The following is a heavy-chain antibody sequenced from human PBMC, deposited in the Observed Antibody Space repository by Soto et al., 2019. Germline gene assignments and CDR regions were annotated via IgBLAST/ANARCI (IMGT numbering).Heavy chain of an antibody. CDR1: TFRNYV. D-gene: IGHD1-1*01. Sequence: QVHLVQSGAEVMRPGSSVTVCCKATTFRNYVFSWVRQAPGQGLEWMGEIIPLLGRTNHAQKFLGRVTMTADAATDTVYMELSGLRSEDSAVYYCAGYNGATVGTHWFDSWGQGTLVTVSS. J-gene: IGHJ5*01. V-gene: IGHV1-69*01. CDR2: IIPLLGRT. CDR3: AGYNGATVGTHWFDS.